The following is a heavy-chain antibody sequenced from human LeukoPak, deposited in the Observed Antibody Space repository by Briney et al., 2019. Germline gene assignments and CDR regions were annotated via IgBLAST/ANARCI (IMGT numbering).Heavy chain of an antibody. D-gene: IGHD1-26*01. Sequence: GGSLRLSCAASGFTFRSYGMHWVRQAPGKGLEWVAVILNDGSNVFYADSVKGRFTVSRDNSKNRLYLEMNSLRAEDTAVYYCAKDPTGWGATEDYWGQGTLVTVSS. CDR3: AKDPTGWGATEDY. V-gene: IGHV3-33*05. CDR1: GFTFRSYG. J-gene: IGHJ4*02. CDR2: ILNDGSNV.